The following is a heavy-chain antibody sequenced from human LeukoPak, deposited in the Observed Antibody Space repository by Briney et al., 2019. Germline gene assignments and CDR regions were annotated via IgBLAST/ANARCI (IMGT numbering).Heavy chain of an antibody. D-gene: IGHD3-10*01. CDR3: AKAQPTLISRSFDC. J-gene: IGHJ4*02. V-gene: IGHV3-66*01. Sequence: PGGSLRLSCVVSGFTVSSSYMSWVRQAPGKGLEWVSVIYSDGRTFYADSVKGRFTISRDNSKGTHYLQMNNLRSEDTAVYYCAKAQPTLISRSFDCWGQGALVTVSS. CDR2: IYSDGRT. CDR1: GFTVSSSY.